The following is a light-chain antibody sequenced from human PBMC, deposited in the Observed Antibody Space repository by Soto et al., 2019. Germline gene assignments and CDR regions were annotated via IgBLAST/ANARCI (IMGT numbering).Light chain of an antibody. CDR3: QQYGNSTLYT. V-gene: IGKV3-20*01. Sequence: EIVLTQSPGTLSLSPGERSTLSCRASQSVSSSYLAWYQQKPGQAPRLLLYGASSSATGSPDRFSGSGSGTDFTLTISRLEPQDFSVYYCQQYGNSTLYTFGQGTKLEIK. CDR1: QSVSSSY. CDR2: GAS. J-gene: IGKJ2*01.